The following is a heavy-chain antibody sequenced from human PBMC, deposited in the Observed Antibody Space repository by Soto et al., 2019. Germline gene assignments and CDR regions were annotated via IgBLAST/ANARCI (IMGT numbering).Heavy chain of an antibody. D-gene: IGHD6-19*01. CDR3: TRDPLPGRGWYSYY. V-gene: IGHV3-33*01. Sequence: GGSLRLSCAASGFTFSSYGMHWVRQAPGKGLEWVAVIWYDGSNKYYADSVKGRFTISRDNSKNTLYLQMNSLRAEDTAVYYCTRDPLPGRGWYSYYWGQGTLVTVSS. J-gene: IGHJ4*02. CDR2: IWYDGSNK. CDR1: GFTFSSYG.